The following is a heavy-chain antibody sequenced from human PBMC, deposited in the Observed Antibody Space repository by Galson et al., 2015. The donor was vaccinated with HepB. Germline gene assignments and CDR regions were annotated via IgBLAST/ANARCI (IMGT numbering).Heavy chain of an antibody. J-gene: IGHJ4*02. D-gene: IGHD2-2*02. V-gene: IGHV3-23*01. CDR3: AKTYTWSFDY. CDR2: ISGGGGST. CDR1: GFTLGSYD. Sequence: SLRLSSAASGFTLGSYDMSWVRQAPGKGLLWVSGISGGGGSTYYADPVKGRFTISRDKSKNTLYLQMNSLRAEDTAVYYCAKTYTWSFDYWGQGTLVTVSS.